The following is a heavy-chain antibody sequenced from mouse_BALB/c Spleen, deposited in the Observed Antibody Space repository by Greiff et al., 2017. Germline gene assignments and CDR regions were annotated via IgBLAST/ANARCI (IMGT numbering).Heavy chain of an antibody. CDR2: ISYDGSN. V-gene: IGHV3-6*02. CDR1: GYSLTSGFY. D-gene: IGHD1-2*01. CDR3: AREVTTATLYYAMDY. J-gene: IGHJ4*01. Sequence: EVKLVESGPGLVKPSQSLSLTCSVSGYSLTSGFYWNWIRQFPGNKLEWMGYISYDGSNNYNPSLKNRISITRDTSKNQFFLKLNSVTTEDTATYYCAREVTTATLYYAMDYWGQGTSVTVSS.